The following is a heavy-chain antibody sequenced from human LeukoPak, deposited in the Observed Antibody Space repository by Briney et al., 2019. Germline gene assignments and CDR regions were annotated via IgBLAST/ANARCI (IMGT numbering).Heavy chain of an antibody. CDR1: GFTFSDYY. J-gene: IGHJ3*02. V-gene: IGHV3-11*04. CDR3: ARGPPTVNDAFDI. Sequence: PGGSLRLSCAAPGFTFSDYYMSWIRQAPGKGLEWVSYISSSGSTIYYADSVKGRFTISRDNAKNSLYLQMNSLRAEDTAVYYCARGPPTVNDAFDIWGQGTMVTVSS. D-gene: IGHD4-17*01. CDR2: ISSSGSTI.